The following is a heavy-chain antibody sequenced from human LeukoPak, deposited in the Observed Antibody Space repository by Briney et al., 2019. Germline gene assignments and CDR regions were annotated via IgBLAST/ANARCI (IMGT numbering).Heavy chain of an antibody. Sequence: SETLSLTCSVSGGAIGSDGYYWNWIRQHPGKCLEWIGYIYYSGSASYNPSLKSRVTISVDTSKNQFSLRLSSVTAADTAVYYCARGRFYGFSGDSWGQGSLVTVSS. CDR2: IYYSGSA. CDR3: ARGRFYGFSGDS. V-gene: IGHV4-31*03. J-gene: IGHJ4*02. D-gene: IGHD3-10*01. CDR1: GGAIGSDGYY.